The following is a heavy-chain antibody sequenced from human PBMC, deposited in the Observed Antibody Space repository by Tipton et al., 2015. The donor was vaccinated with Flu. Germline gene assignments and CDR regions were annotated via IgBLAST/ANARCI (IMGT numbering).Heavy chain of an antibody. CDR3: AGHSDGPDGSGWPNWFDP. V-gene: IGHV4-39*01. CDR1: GDSVRNSNYY. CDR2: TFHSGST. J-gene: IGHJ5*02. Sequence: GLVKPSETLSPTCGVSGDSVRNSNYYWGWIRQPPGKGLEWIGNTFHSGSTYNNPSLKSRVTVSVDTSNNQFSLNLNSVTAGDTAVYYCAGHSDGPDGSGWPNWFDPWGRGTLVTVSS. D-gene: IGHD6-19*01.